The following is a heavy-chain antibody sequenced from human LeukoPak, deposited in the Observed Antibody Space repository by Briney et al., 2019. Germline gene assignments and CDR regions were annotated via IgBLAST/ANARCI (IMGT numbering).Heavy chain of an antibody. CDR3: ARDYGDTAAFDY. Sequence: RGGSLRLSCTASGFTFSSYEMNWVRQAPGKGLERVSYISSSGSTIYYADSVKGRFTISRDNAKNSLYLQMNSLRAEDTAVYYCARDYGDTAAFDYWGQGTLVTVSS. CDR1: GFTFSSYE. D-gene: IGHD5-18*01. CDR2: ISSSGSTI. V-gene: IGHV3-48*03. J-gene: IGHJ4*02.